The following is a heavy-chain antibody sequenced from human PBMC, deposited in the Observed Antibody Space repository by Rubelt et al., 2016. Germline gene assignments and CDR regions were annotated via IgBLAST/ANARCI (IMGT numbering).Heavy chain of an antibody. D-gene: IGHD2-15*01. V-gene: IGHV3-23*04. CDR3: AKGKVRCSGRSCYS. CDR2: ISGSGGST. J-gene: IGHJ4*02. CDR1: GFTFSSYS. Sequence: EVQLVESGGGLVQPGGSLRLSCAASGFTFSSYSMNWVRQAPGKGLEWVSAISGSGGSTYYADSVKGRFTISRDNSKNTLYLQMNSLRAEDTAVYYCAKGKVRCSGRSCYSWGQGTLVTVSS.